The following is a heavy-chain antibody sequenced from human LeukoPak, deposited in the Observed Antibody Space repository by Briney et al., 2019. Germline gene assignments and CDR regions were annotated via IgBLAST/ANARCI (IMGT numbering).Heavy chain of an antibody. V-gene: IGHV3-66*02. CDR2: IYSGGSR. CDR3: ARGVVRGSYFWPHDY. CDR1: GFTVSSNY. J-gene: IGHJ4*02. Sequence: QPGGSLRLSCAASGFTVSSNYMSWVRQAPGKGLEWVSVIYSGGSRYYADAGKGRFTISRDNSKNTLYLQMNSLRAEDTAVYYCARGVVRGSYFWPHDYWGQGTLVTVSS. D-gene: IGHD1-26*01.